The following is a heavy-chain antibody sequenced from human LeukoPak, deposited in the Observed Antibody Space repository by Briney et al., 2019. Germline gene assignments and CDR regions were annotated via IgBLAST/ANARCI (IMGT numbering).Heavy chain of an antibody. CDR3: ARDFQGLHYYYYYYMDV. CDR1: GYTFTSYA. J-gene: IGHJ6*03. V-gene: IGHV7-4-1*02. Sequence: ASVKVSCKGSGYTFTSYAMNWVRQAPGQGLEWRGWSNTNTGNPRNAQGFTGRFVFSLDTSFTTAYLQISSLKAEDTAVYYCARDFQGLHYYYYYYMDVWGKGTTVTVSS. CDR2: SNTNTGNP.